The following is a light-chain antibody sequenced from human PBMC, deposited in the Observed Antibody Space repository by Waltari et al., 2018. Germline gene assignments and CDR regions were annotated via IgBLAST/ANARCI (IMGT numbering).Light chain of an antibody. Sequence: IVLPQSPGPLSLSPGERATLSCRASQSVSRSLAWYQQKPGQAPKLLIYGASTRATGIPDRFTGSGSETDFSLTISSLEPEDFAIYFCQHYVRLPATFGQGTKVEIK. V-gene: IGKV3-20*01. J-gene: IGKJ1*01. CDR2: GAS. CDR3: QHYVRLPAT. CDR1: QSVSRS.